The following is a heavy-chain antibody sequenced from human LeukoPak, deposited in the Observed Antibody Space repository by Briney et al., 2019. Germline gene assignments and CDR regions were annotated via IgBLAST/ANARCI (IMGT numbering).Heavy chain of an antibody. Sequence: ASVKVSCKASGYTFTSNYIHWLRQAPGQGLEWMGLINPSGGSTSYAQKFQGRVTMTRDTSTSTVYMELSSPRSEDTAVYYCAKDVISYYYDSSGSPIGSHFDYWGQGTLVTVSS. J-gene: IGHJ4*02. CDR1: GYTFTSNY. CDR2: INPSGGST. CDR3: AKDVISYYYDSSGSPIGSHFDY. V-gene: IGHV1-46*01. D-gene: IGHD3-22*01.